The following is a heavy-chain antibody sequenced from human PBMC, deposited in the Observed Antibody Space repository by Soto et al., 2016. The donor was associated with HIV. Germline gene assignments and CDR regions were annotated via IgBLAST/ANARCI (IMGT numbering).Heavy chain of an antibody. D-gene: IGHD3-10*01. J-gene: IGHJ5*02. CDR1: GGSISSYY. CDR3: ARDRTLYGLGLNWFDP. Sequence: QVQLQESGPGLVKPSETLSLICTVSGGSISSYYWSWIRQPPGKGLEWIGYIYYSGTTNYNPSLKSRVTISVDRSKNQFSLKVRSVTAADTAVYYCARDRTLYGLGLNWFDPVGPGNPGHRLL. CDR2: IYYSGTT. V-gene: IGHV4-59*01.